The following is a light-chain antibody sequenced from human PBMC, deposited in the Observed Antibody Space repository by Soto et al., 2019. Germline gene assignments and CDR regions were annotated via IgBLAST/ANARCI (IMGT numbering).Light chain of an antibody. CDR2: DAS. CDR3: QQRSNWPLLT. CDR1: QSVSSY. V-gene: IGKV3-11*01. Sequence: EIVLTQSPATLSLSPGERATLSCRASQSVSSYLAWYQQKPGQAPRLLIYDASNRATGIPARFSGSGSGTDFTLTIRSLEPEDFAVYYCQQRSNWPLLTFGQGTKVEIK. J-gene: IGKJ1*01.